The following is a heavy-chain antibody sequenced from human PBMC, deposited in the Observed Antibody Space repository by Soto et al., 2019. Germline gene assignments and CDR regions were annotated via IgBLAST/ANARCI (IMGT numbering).Heavy chain of an antibody. CDR2: ISSDGNNK. D-gene: IGHD4-17*01. Sequence: QVQLVESGGGAVQPGRSLRLSCAASGFTLDSHGIHWVRQAPGKGLEWVAVISSDGNNKYYADSVKGRFNISRDNFNNILYLQMSSLIAEDTAVYYCAKDLLPNTVTTCGSWGQGTLVTVSS. V-gene: IGHV3-30*18. CDR1: GFTLDSHG. CDR3: AKDLLPNTVTTCGS. J-gene: IGHJ5*02.